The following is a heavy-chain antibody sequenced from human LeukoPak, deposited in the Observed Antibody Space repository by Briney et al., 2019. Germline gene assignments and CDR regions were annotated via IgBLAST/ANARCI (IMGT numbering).Heavy chain of an antibody. V-gene: IGHV3-53*01. J-gene: IGHJ6*02. Sequence: PGGSLRLSCAASGFTVSSNYMSWVRQAPGKGLEWVSVIYSGGSTYYADSVKGRFTISRDNSKNTLYLQMNSLRAEDTAVYYCARDLRSYDILTGYYLDYGMDVWGQGTTVTVSS. CDR2: IYSGGST. CDR1: GFTVSSNY. CDR3: ARDLRSYDILTGYYLDYGMDV. D-gene: IGHD3-9*01.